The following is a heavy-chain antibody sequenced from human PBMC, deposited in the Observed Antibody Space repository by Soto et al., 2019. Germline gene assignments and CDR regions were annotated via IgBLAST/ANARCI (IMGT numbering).Heavy chain of an antibody. V-gene: IGHV3-33*01. J-gene: IGHJ6*02. CDR1: GFTFSSYG. Sequence: QVQLVESGGGVVQPGRSLRLSCAASGFTFSSYGMHWVRQAPGKGLEWVAVIWYDGSNKYYADSVKGRFTISRDNSKNTLYLQMSSLRAEDTAVYYCARDRVKSARDVWGQGTTVTVSS. CDR3: ARDRVKSARDV. D-gene: IGHD3-22*01. CDR2: IWYDGSNK.